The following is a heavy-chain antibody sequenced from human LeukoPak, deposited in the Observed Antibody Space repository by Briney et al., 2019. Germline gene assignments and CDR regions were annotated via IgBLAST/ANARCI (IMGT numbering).Heavy chain of an antibody. CDR2: IYSGGST. D-gene: IGHD2-2*01. J-gene: IGHJ4*02. Sequence: PGGSLRLSCAASGFTVSSNYMSWVRQAPGKGLEWVSVIYSGGSTYYADSVKGRFTISRDNSKNTLYLQMNSLRAEDTAVYYCARQLGYCSSTSCYADKVDYWGQGTLVTVSS. CDR1: GFTVSSNY. V-gene: IGHV3-66*04. CDR3: ARQLGYCSSTSCYADKVDY.